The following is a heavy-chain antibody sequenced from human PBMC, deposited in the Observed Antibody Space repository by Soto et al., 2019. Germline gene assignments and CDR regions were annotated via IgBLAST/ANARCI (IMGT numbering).Heavy chain of an antibody. V-gene: IGHV1-2*02. CDR3: ARDTPDCSSTSCYDWFDP. D-gene: IGHD2-2*01. CDR2: INPNSGGT. J-gene: IGHJ5*02. Sequence: ASVKVSCKASGYTFTGYYMHWVRPAPGQGLEWMGWINPNSGGTNYAQKFQGRVTMTRDTSISTAYMELSRLRSDDTAVYYCARDTPDCSSTSCYDWFDPWGQGTLVTVSS. CDR1: GYTFTGYY.